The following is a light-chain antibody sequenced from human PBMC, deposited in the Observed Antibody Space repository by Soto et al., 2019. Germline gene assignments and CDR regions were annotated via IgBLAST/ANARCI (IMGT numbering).Light chain of an antibody. J-gene: IGKJ5*01. CDR2: GTS. V-gene: IGKV3-20*01. CDR1: QSVRSN. CDR3: QQYGSSIT. Sequence: EIVMTQSPATLSASPGERATLSCRASQSVRSNLAWYQHKPGQAPRLLIHGTSSRATGIPDRFSGSGSGTDFTLTISRLEPEDFAVYYCQQYGSSITFGQGTRLEIK.